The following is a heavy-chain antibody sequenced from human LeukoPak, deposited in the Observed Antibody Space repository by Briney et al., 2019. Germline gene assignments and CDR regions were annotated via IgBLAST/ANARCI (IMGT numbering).Heavy chain of an antibody. CDR3: AKAGGSLFFDY. V-gene: IGHV3-21*01. J-gene: IGHJ4*02. D-gene: IGHD2-8*02. Sequence: GGSLRLSCAASGFTFSSYSMNWVRQAPGKGLEWVSSISSSSSYIYYADSVKGRFTISRDNAKNSLYLQMNSLRAEDTAVYYCAKAGGSLFFDYWGRGTLVTVSS. CDR1: GFTFSSYS. CDR2: ISSSSSYI.